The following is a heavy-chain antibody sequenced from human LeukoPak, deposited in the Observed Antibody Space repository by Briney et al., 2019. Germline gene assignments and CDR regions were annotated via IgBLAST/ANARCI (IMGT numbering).Heavy chain of an antibody. CDR2: TSHSGST. CDR3: ARQDCTTTSCSYGFDV. CDR1: GGSFSGYY. D-gene: IGHD2-2*01. Sequence: SETLSLTCAVYGGSFSGYYWSWIRQPPGKGLEWIGETSHSGSTNYNASLAGRATISVDTSKKQFSLKLSSVTAADTAVYFCARQDCTTTSCSYGFDVWAQGTMVTVSS. J-gene: IGHJ3*01. V-gene: IGHV4-34*01.